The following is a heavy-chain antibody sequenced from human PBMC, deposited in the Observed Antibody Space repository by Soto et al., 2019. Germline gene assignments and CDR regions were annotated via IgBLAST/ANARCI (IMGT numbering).Heavy chain of an antibody. CDR2: ISYDGSKK. D-gene: IGHD1-7*01. Sequence: QVQLVESGGGMVQPGRSLRLSCAASGATFSSYAMHWVRQAPGKGLEWVAVISYDGSKKYYADPVKGRFTISRDNSKNTLYLEMNSLRAEDKALYYCARDRGSATTRYCYGMDVWGQGTTVTVSS. CDR3: ARDRGSATTRYCYGMDV. J-gene: IGHJ6*02. CDR1: GATFSSYA. V-gene: IGHV3-30-3*01.